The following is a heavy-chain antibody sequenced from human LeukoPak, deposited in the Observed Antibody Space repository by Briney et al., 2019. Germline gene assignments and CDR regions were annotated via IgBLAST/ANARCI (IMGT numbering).Heavy chain of an antibody. CDR2: ISSSGSTI. D-gene: IGHD6-19*01. J-gene: IGHJ5*02. Sequence: GGSLRLSCAASGFTFSDYYMGWIRQAPGKGLEWVSYISSSGSTIYYADSVKGRFTISRDNAKNSLYLQMNSLRAEDTAVYYCARDRAVATENWFDPWGQGTLVTVSS. CDR3: ARDRAVATENWFDP. CDR1: GFTFSDYY. V-gene: IGHV3-11*04.